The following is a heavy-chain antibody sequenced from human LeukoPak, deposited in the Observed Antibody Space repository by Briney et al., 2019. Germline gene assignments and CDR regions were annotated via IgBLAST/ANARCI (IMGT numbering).Heavy chain of an antibody. CDR3: ARDRVTAVGSGYPFDY. D-gene: IGHD3-22*01. J-gene: IGHJ4*02. CDR2: ISSSSSYI. V-gene: IGHV3-21*01. CDR1: GLTFSRFW. Sequence: GGSLRLSCVDSGLTFSRFWMSWVRQAPGKGLEWVSSISSSSSYIYYTDSVKGRFTISRDNAKNSLYLQMNSLRAEDTAVYYCARDRVTAVGSGYPFDYWGQGTLVTVSS.